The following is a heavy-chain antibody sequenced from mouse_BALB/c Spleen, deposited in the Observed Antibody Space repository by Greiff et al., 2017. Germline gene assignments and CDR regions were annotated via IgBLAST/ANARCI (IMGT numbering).Heavy chain of an antibody. V-gene: IGHV5-17*02. CDR3: ARSRDYDYDGAMDY. Sequence: EVHLVESGGGLVQPGGSRKLSCAASGFTFSSFGMHWVRQAPEKGLEWVAYISSGSSTIYYADTVKGRFTISRDNPKNTLFLQMTSLRSEDTAMYYCARSRDYDYDGAMDYWGQGTSVTVSS. CDR2: ISSGSSTI. D-gene: IGHD2-4*01. CDR1: GFTFSSFG. J-gene: IGHJ4*01.